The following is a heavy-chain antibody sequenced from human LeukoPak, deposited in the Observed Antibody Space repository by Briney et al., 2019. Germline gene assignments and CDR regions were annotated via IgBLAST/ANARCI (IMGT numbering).Heavy chain of an antibody. D-gene: IGHD2-2*02. CDR3: AKEYCSSTSCYIVDY. CDR2: ISGSGGST. Sequence: PGGSLRLSCAASGFTSSSYAMSWVRQAPGKGLEWVSAISGSGGSTYYADSVKGRFTISRGNSKNTLYLQMNSLRAEDTAVYYCAKEYCSSTSCYIVDYWGQGTLVTVSS. CDR1: GFTSSSYA. J-gene: IGHJ4*02. V-gene: IGHV3-23*01.